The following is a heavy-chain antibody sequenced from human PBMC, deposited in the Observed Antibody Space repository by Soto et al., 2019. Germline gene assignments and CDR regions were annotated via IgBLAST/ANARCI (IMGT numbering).Heavy chain of an antibody. D-gene: IGHD2-15*01. J-gene: IGHJ4*02. CDR3: AREGPRVGVAAGNDY. CDR1: GYTFTSYY. V-gene: IGHV1-46*03. CDR2: INPSGGST. Sequence: ASVKVSCKASGYTFTSYYMHWVRQAPGQGLEWMGIINPSGGSTSYAQKFQGRVTMTRDTSTSTVNMELSSLRSEDTAVYYCAREGPRVGVAAGNDYGGQETLVTVS.